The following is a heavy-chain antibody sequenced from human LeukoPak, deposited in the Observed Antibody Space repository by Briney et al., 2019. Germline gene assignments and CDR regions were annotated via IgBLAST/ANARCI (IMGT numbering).Heavy chain of an antibody. J-gene: IGHJ4*02. CDR1: GFTVSSCY. D-gene: IGHD3-22*01. CDR2: LYSDGST. V-gene: IGHV3-53*01. Sequence: GGSLRLSCAASGFTVSSCYMSWVRQAPGKGLEWVSVLYSDGSTYYADSVKGRFTISRDNSRDMLFPQMNNLRAEDTAFYYCARAAYDSNGYTANHDYWGQGTLVTVSS. CDR3: ARAAYDSNGYTANHDY.